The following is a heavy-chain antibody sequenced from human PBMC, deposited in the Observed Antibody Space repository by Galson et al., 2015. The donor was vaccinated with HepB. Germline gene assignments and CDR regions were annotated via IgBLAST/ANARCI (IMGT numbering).Heavy chain of an antibody. CDR1: GFTFGGFA. J-gene: IGHJ4*02. D-gene: IGHD1-26*01. V-gene: IGHV3-21*01. Sequence: SLRLSCATSGFTFGGFAMSWFRQAPGKGLEWVSSISSSSSYIYYADSVKGRFTISRDNAKNSLYLQMNSLRAEDTAVYYCARDSGSYPDYWGQGTLVTVSS. CDR2: ISSSSSYI. CDR3: ARDSGSYPDY.